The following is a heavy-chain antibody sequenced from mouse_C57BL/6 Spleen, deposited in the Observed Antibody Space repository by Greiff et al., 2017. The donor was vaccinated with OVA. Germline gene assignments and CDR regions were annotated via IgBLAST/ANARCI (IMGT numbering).Heavy chain of an antibody. Sequence: QVQLQQSGAELVKPGASVKMSCKASGYTFTSYWITWVKQRPGQGLEWIGDIYPGSGSTNYNEKFKSKATLTVDTSSSTAYMQLSSLTSEDSAVYYCARGGVTPHYAMDYWGQGTSVTVSS. CDR2: IYPGSGST. V-gene: IGHV1-55*01. D-gene: IGHD2-2*01. CDR3: ARGGVTPHYAMDY. CDR1: GYTFTSYW. J-gene: IGHJ4*01.